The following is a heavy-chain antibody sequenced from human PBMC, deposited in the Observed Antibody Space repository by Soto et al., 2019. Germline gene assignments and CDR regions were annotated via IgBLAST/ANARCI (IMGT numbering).Heavy chain of an antibody. Sequence: GGSLRLSCAASGFTFSSYAMSWVRQAPGKGLEWVSAISGSGGSTYYADSVKGRFTISRDNSKNTLYLQMNSLRAEDTAVYYCAKAYDSSWYLCWFDPWGQGTLVTVSS. J-gene: IGHJ5*02. D-gene: IGHD6-13*01. CDR2: ISGSGGST. CDR3: AKAYDSSWYLCWFDP. CDR1: GFTFSSYA. V-gene: IGHV3-23*01.